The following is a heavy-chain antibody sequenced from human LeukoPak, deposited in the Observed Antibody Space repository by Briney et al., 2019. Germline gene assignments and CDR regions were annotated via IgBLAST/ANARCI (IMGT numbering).Heavy chain of an antibody. CDR3: ASTWGYGYGQLDY. CDR1: GGSISSYY. D-gene: IGHD5-18*01. V-gene: IGHV4-59*01. J-gene: IGHJ4*02. Sequence: SETLSLTCTVSGGSISSYYWSWIRQPPGKGLEWIGYIYYSGSTNYNPSLKSRVTISVDTSKNQFSLKLSSVTAADTAVYYCASTWGYGYGQLDYWGQGTPVSVSS. CDR2: IYYSGST.